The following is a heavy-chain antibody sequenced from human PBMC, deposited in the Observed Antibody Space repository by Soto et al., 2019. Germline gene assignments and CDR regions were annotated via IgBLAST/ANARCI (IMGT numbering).Heavy chain of an antibody. CDR1: GYNFAGYW. J-gene: IGHJ4*02. CDR2: IYPSDSDT. D-gene: IGHD3-3*01. CDR3: ARGGVSTRTFDY. V-gene: IGHV5-51*01. Sequence: VESMKISCKGSGYNFAGYWIAWVLEMPGKGLELMGIIYPSDSDTRYRPSFQGQVTISADKSISSAYLQWSSLRASDTAMYYCARGGVSTRTFDYWGQGTPVTVSS.